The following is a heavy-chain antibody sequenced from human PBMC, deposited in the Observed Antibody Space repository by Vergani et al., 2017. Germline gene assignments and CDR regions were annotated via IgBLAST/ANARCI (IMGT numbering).Heavy chain of an antibody. J-gene: IGHJ4*02. CDR1: GGTFTSYA. V-gene: IGHV1-3*01. CDR2: INAGNGNT. CDR3: AREYYDSSGYSPFFDY. Sequence: QVQLVQSGAEVKKPGSSVKVSCKASGGTFTSYAMHWVRQAPGQRLEWMGWINAGNGNTKYSQKFQGRVTITRDTSASTAYMELSSLRSEETAVYYCAREYYDSSGYSPFFDYWGQGTLVTVSS. D-gene: IGHD3-22*01.